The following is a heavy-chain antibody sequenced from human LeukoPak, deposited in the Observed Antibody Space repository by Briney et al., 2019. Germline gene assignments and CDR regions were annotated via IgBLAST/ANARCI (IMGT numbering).Heavy chain of an antibody. CDR2: ITGSGDRT. J-gene: IGHJ4*02. Sequence: GGSLRLSCAASQFTFSSYAMGWVRQAPGKGLEWVSAITGSGDRTYYADSVTGRFTISRDNSKNTLYVQMNSLRAEDTAVYYCAKRRGPNYGDFDYWGQGTLVTVSS. D-gene: IGHD3-16*01. CDR1: QFTFSSYA. CDR3: AKRRGPNYGDFDY. V-gene: IGHV3-23*01.